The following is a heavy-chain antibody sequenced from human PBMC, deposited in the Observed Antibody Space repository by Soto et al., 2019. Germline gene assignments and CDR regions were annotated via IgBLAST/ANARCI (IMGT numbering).Heavy chain of an antibody. D-gene: IGHD4-17*01. Sequence: GGSLRLSCAVSGFTFSTYSMNWVRQAPGKGLEWVSYISRSSSIIYYADSVKGRFTISRDNAKNSLYLQMNSLRAEDTAVYYCARGGTDYGDYSSDYWGQGTLVTVSS. CDR1: GFTFSTYS. CDR3: ARGGTDYGDYSSDY. J-gene: IGHJ4*02. CDR2: ISRSSSII. V-gene: IGHV3-48*01.